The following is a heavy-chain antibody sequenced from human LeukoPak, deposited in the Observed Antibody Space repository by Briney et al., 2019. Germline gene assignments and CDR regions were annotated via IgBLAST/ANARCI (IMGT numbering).Heavy chain of an antibody. CDR1: GFTFSTYW. D-gene: IGHD3-16*01. V-gene: IGHV3-7*01. CDR3: AGCEGFYDYFSGNPTYYFYMDV. J-gene: IGHJ6*03. CDR2: IKEDGSET. Sequence: PGGSLRLSCAASGFTFSTYWMCWVRQAPGKGLEWVANIKEDGSETNYVESVKGRFFISRDNAKNSQHLQMNSLRVEDTAVYYCAGCEGFYDYFSGNPTYYFYMDVWGKGTTVTVSS.